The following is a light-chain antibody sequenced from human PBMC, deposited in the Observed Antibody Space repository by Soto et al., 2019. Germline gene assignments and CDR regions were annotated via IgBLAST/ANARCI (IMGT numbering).Light chain of an antibody. J-gene: IGKJ4*01. CDR3: QQRSNWPLT. CDR1: QSVSNF. CDR2: DVS. Sequence: EIVLTQSPATLSLSPGERAILSSRASQSVSNFLAWYQQKPGQAPRLLIFDVSTRATGVPPRFSGSGSGTDFTLTIIGLEPEDFAIYYCQQRSNWPLTFGGGTKVEIK. V-gene: IGKV3-11*01.